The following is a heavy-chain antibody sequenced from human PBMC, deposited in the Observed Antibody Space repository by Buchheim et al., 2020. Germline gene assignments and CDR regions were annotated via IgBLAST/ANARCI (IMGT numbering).Heavy chain of an antibody. J-gene: IGHJ4*02. V-gene: IGHV3-48*04. D-gene: IGHD3-22*01. CDR1: GFTLRNFG. CDR3: ARDMDGTGYQEDY. Sequence: EVQLVESGGGLVQPGESLRLSCAVSGFTLRNFGMTWVRQAPGKGLEWLSYLSSGGKIYYTDSVNGRFTISRDNAKNSLYLQLNTLRAEDTAVYFCARDMDGTGYQEDYWGQGTL. CDR2: LSSGGKI.